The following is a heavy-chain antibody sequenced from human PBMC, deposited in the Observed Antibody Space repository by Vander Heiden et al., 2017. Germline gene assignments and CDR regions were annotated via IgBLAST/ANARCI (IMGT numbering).Heavy chain of an antibody. CDR1: GFTFSGDG. J-gene: IGHJ6*02. CDR2: IWYDGSNK. CDR3: ARATVVPAAIGSLDV. D-gene: IGHD2-2*02. V-gene: IGHV3-33*01. Sequence: QVQLVESGGGVVQPGRSLRLSCAASGFTFSGDGMHWVRQGPGKGLEWVAVIWYDGSNKYYADSVKGRFTISRDNSKNTLYLQMNSLRAEDTAVYYCARATVVPAAIGSLDVWGQGTTVTVSS.